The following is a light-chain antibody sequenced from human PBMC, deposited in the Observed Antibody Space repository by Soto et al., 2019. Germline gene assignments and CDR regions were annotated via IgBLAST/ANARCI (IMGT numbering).Light chain of an antibody. J-gene: IGKJ5*01. Sequence: EIVMTQSPATLSVSPGERATLSCRASQSVSSNLAWYQQKPGQAPRLLIYGASTRATGIPARFSGIGSGTEFTLTISSLQSEDFAVYYCQQYNNWLPITFGQGTRLEIK. CDR2: GAS. CDR3: QQYNNWLPIT. V-gene: IGKV3-15*01. CDR1: QSVSSN.